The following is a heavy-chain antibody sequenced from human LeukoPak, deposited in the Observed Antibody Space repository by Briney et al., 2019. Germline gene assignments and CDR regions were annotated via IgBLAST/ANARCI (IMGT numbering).Heavy chain of an antibody. Sequence: KAGGSLRLSCAASGFTFSSYSMNWVRQAPGERLEWVSSISSSSSYIYYADSVKGRFTISRDDAKNSLFLQMNSLRAEDTAVYYCARGPLVYYFDYWGQGTLVTVSS. CDR2: ISSSSSYI. J-gene: IGHJ4*02. V-gene: IGHV3-21*01. D-gene: IGHD6-6*01. CDR3: ARGPLVYYFDY. CDR1: GFTFSSYS.